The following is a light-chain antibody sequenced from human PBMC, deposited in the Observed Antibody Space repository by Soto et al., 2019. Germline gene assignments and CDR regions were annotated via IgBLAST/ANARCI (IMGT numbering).Light chain of an antibody. CDR2: DAS. CDR1: DTVSTY. J-gene: IGKJ4*01. Sequence: EIVLTQSPATLSLSPGERATLSCRASDTVSTYLAWYQQKPGQAPRLLMYDASNRVAGIPGRFSGSGSGTDFTLTISGLEPEDFAVYYCQQRSNWPLTFGGGTKVDIK. CDR3: QQRSNWPLT. V-gene: IGKV3-11*01.